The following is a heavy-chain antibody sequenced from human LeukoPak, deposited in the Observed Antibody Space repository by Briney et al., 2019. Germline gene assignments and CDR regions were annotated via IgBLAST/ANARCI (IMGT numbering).Heavy chain of an antibody. CDR2: IWYDGSNK. CDR1: GFTSSSYG. V-gene: IGHV3-33*01. D-gene: IGHD3-10*01. Sequence: PGGSLRLSCAASGFTSSSYGMHWVRQAPGKGLEWVAVIWYDGSNKYYADSVKGRFTISRDNSKNTLYLQMNSLRAEDTAVYYCARESPRGNHDAFDIWGQGTMVTVSS. J-gene: IGHJ3*02. CDR3: ARESPRGNHDAFDI.